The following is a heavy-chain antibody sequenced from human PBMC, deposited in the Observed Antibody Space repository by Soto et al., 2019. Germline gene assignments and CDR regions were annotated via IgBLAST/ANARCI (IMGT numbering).Heavy chain of an antibody. CDR1: GGSISSYY. CDR2: IYYSGST. Sequence: SETLSLTCTVSGGSISSYYWRWIRQPPGKGLEWIGYIYYSGSTNYNPSLKSRVTISVDTSKNQLSLKLSSVTAADTAVYYCARRGQLVAFGRYYMDVWGKGTTVTVSS. CDR3: ARRGQLVAFGRYYMDV. D-gene: IGHD6-6*01. J-gene: IGHJ6*03. V-gene: IGHV4-59*08.